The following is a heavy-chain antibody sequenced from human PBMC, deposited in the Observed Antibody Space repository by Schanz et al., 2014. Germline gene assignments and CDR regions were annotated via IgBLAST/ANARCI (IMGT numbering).Heavy chain of an antibody. CDR2: MNPNSGNT. V-gene: IGHV1-8*01. D-gene: IGHD2-2*02. CDR1: GYTFTSYD. Sequence: QVQLVQSGAEVKKPGASVKVSCKASGYTFTSYDINWVRQATGQGLEWMGWMNPNSGNTGYAQKFQGRVTMTRNTSTSTAYMELSSLRSEDTAVYYCARGRYCSSTSCYNRNWYFDLWGRGTLVTVSS. J-gene: IGHJ2*01. CDR3: ARGRYCSSTSCYNRNWYFDL.